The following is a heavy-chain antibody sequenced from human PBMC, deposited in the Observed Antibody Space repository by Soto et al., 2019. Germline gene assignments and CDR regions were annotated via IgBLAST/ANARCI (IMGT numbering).Heavy chain of an antibody. J-gene: IGHJ6*03. D-gene: IGHD2-2*01. CDR2: INHSGST. V-gene: IGHV4-34*01. CDR3: ARGVPAAFDYYYYMDV. Sequence: SETLSLTCAVYGGSFSGYYWSWIRQPPGKGLEWIGEINHSGSTNYNPSLKSRVTISVDTSKNQFSLKLSSVTAADTAVYYCARGVPAAFDYYYYMDVWGKGTTVTVSS. CDR1: GGSFSGYY.